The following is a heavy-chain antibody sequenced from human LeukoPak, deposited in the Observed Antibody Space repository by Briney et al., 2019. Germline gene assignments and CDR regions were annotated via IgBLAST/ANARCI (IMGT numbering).Heavy chain of an antibody. CDR3: AKDRDCTSMSCHSHFEA. CDR2: ITFDERT. CDR1: GFTFSIYV. V-gene: IGHV3-30-3*02. J-gene: IGHJ5*02. Sequence: GGSLRLSCAASGFTFSIYVMHWVRQAPGKGPEWLARITFDERTDYAESVKGRFTISRENSKDKLYLQMNRVTTEDTALYYCAKDRDCTSMSCHSHFEAWGRGTLLTVSS. D-gene: IGHD2-2*01.